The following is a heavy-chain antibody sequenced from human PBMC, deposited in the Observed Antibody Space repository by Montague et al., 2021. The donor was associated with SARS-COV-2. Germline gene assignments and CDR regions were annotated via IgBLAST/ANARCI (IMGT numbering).Heavy chain of an antibody. CDR2: MYSGGST. J-gene: IGHJ4*02. Sequence: SLRLSCAVSGFTVGNNYMSWVRQVPGKGLEWVSLMYSGGSTYYADSVRGRFRISRDNPKNTVDLQMDSLRVEDTAIYYCARSDLIRANYYWGQGTLVTVSS. CDR3: ARSDLIRANYY. CDR1: GFTVGNNY. V-gene: IGHV3-66*01. D-gene: IGHD3-10*01.